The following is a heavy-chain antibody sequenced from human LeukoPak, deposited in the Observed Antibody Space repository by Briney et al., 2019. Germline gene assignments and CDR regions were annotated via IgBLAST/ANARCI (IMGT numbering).Heavy chain of an antibody. Sequence: SETLSLTCAVSGDSMSGYYWTWIRQPPGKGLEWIGYIFYSGSVNYNPSFKSRLTISVDTSNNQFSLNLRFVTATDTAVYYCARRGYSGNFFDYWGQGTLVTVSS. J-gene: IGHJ4*02. CDR2: IFYSGSV. V-gene: IGHV4-59*08. CDR1: GDSMSGYY. D-gene: IGHD4-23*01. CDR3: ARRGYSGNFFDY.